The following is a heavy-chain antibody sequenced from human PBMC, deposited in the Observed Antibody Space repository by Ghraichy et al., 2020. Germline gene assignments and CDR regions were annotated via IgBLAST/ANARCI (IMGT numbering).Heavy chain of an antibody. D-gene: IGHD5-18*01. CDR2: ISSSGSII. J-gene: IGHJ4*02. Sequence: GGSLRLSCAASGFTFTTYSMNWVRQAPGKGLEWLSYISSSGSIIYYADSVKGRFTISRDNAKKSLYLQMNSLRDEDTAVYYCARDWDTASLGLGLFDFWGQGTLVTVSS. CDR1: GFTFTTYS. V-gene: IGHV3-48*02. CDR3: ARDWDTASLGLGLFDF.